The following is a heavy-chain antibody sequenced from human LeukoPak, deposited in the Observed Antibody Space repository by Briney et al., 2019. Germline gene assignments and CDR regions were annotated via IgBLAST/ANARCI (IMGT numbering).Heavy chain of an antibody. Sequence: SVKVSCKASGGTFSSYAISWVRQAPGQGLEWVGRIIPIFGTANYAQKFQGRVTITTDESTSTAYMELSSLRSEDTAVYYCARIAAAGTDTEYFQHWGQGTLVTVSS. D-gene: IGHD6-13*01. J-gene: IGHJ1*01. CDR1: GGTFSSYA. CDR3: ARIAAAGTDTEYFQH. V-gene: IGHV1-69*05. CDR2: IIPIFGTA.